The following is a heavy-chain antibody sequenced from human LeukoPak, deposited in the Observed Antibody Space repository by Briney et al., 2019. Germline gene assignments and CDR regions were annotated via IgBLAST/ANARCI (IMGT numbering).Heavy chain of an antibody. Sequence: SVKVSCKASGGTFSSYAISWVRQAPGQGLEWMGGIIPIFGTANYAQKFQGRVTITTDESTSTAYMELSSLRSEDTAVYYCARYGYSSSLLFPYYYMDVWGKGTTVTVSS. V-gene: IGHV1-69*05. J-gene: IGHJ6*03. CDR3: ARYGYSSSLLFPYYYMDV. D-gene: IGHD6-6*01. CDR2: IIPIFGTA. CDR1: GGTFSSYA.